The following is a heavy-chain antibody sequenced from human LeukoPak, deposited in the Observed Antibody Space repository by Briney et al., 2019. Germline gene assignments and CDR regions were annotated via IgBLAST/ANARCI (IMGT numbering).Heavy chain of an antibody. CDR1: GFTFSYYG. J-gene: IGHJ4*02. CDR2: IKQDGTEK. D-gene: IGHD5-12*01. Sequence: PGGSLRLSCAASGFTFSYYGMHWVRQAPGKGLEWVANIKQDGTEKYYVDSVKGRFTISRDNAKNSLYLQMNSLRAEDTAIYYCARGGYDWGQGTLVTVSS. CDR3: ARGGYD. V-gene: IGHV3-7*01.